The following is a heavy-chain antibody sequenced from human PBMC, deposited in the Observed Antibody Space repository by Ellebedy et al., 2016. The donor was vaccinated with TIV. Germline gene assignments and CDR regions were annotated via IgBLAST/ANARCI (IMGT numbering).Heavy chain of an antibody. D-gene: IGHD2-21*01. Sequence: GGSLRLSCAASGFIVSSNYMSWVRQAPGKGPEWVSVIYSDGITYYTDSVKGRFTISRHNSKNTLYLQMNSLRAEDTAMYYCARHISVCWPDSWGQGTLVTVSS. CDR3: ARHISVCWPDS. V-gene: IGHV3-53*04. CDR1: GFIVSSNY. CDR2: IYSDGIT. J-gene: IGHJ4*02.